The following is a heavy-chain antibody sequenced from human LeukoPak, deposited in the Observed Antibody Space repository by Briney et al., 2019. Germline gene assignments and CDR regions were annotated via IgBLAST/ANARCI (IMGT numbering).Heavy chain of an antibody. Sequence: SGGSLRLSCAASGCSFSSFAMTWVRQAPGKGQEWVSGVSDSGGTTYYADSVKGRFTISRDNSKNTLYLQMNSQRAEDTAVYYCAKSKAAVGGVFDIWGQGTMVTVSS. CDR1: GCSFSSFA. V-gene: IGHV3-23*01. CDR3: AKSKAAVGGVFDI. D-gene: IGHD6-13*01. J-gene: IGHJ3*02. CDR2: VSDSGGTT.